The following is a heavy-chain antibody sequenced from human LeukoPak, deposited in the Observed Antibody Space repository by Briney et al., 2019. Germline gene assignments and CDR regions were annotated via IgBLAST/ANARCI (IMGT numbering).Heavy chain of an antibody. V-gene: IGHV3-21*01. D-gene: IGHD2-2*01. CDR3: ARDGVVPAALPCDY. CDR2: ISSSSSYI. J-gene: IGHJ4*02. CDR1: GFTFSSYS. Sequence: GGSLRLSCAASGFTFSSYSMNWVRQAPGKGLEWVSSISSSSSYIYYADSVKGRFTISRDNAKNSLYLQMNNLRAEDTAVYYCARDGVVPAALPCDYWGQGTLVTVSS.